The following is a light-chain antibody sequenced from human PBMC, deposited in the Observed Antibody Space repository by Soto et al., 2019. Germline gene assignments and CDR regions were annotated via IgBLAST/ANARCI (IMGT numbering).Light chain of an antibody. Sequence: PGERATLSCRASQSVSSNLASYQQKPGQAPRLLIYGASSRATGIPARFSGSGSGTDFTLTISSLESEDSAVYYCQQYGSSPWTFGQGTKVDIK. CDR2: GAS. V-gene: IGKV3-20*01. J-gene: IGKJ1*01. CDR1: QSVSSN. CDR3: QQYGSSPWT.